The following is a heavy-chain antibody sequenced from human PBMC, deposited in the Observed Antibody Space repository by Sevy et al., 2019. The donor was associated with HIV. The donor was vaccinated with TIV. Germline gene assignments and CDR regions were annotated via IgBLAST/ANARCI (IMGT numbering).Heavy chain of an antibody. V-gene: IGHV3-48*01. CDR3: ARVRWAYCGGDCHLP. CDR2: ISSSSSTI. CDR1: GFTFSSYS. J-gene: IGHJ5*02. Sequence: GGSLRLSCAASGFTFSSYSMNWVRQAPGKGLEWVSYISSSSSTIYYADSVKGRFTISRDNPKNSLYLQMNSLRAEDTAVYYCARVRWAYCGGDCHLPWGQGTLVTVSS. D-gene: IGHD2-21*02.